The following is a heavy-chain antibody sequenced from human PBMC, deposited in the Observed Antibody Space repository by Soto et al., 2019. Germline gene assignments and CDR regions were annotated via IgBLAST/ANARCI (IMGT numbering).Heavy chain of an antibody. J-gene: IGHJ4*02. V-gene: IGHV4-39*01. D-gene: IGHD2-15*01. CDR3: AGFVVPASRNTDFDY. Sequence: SETLSLTCSVSGISVNTNGYYWGWVRQPPGKGLDWIGNIYYSGSTFYNPSLRGRVTISVGTSKNQFSLKVNSVTAADTAVYYCAGFVVPASRNTDFDYWGQGTLVTVS. CDR2: IYYSGST. CDR1: GISVNTNGYY.